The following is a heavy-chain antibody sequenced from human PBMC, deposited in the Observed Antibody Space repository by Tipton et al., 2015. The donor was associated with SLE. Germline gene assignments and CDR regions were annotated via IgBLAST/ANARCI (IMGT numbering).Heavy chain of an antibody. J-gene: IGHJ4*02. Sequence: TLSLTCTVSGGSISSSSYYWGWIRQPPGKGLERIGSIYYSGSTYYNPSLKSRVTISVDTSKNQFSLKLSSVTAADTAVYYCARATYSYGYSPDYWGQGTLVTVSS. CDR2: IYYSGST. CDR3: ARATYSYGYSPDY. D-gene: IGHD5-18*01. CDR1: GGSISSSSYY. V-gene: IGHV4-39*07.